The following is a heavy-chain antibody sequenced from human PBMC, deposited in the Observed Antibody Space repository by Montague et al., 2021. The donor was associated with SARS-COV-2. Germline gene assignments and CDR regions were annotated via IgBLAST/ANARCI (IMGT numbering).Heavy chain of an antibody. J-gene: IGHJ6*03. CDR1: GGSFSTYS. D-gene: IGHD3-10*01. CDR2: IHHGGST. Sequence: SETLSLTCAVHGGSFSTYSWNWIRQPPGKGLEWIGEIHHGGSTNXNPSLKSRVTISADTSKNQFSLKLTSVAAADTAVYYCARLGDGVVPSPILGVGTYYSYYYMDVWGKGTTVTVFS. V-gene: IGHV4-34*01. CDR3: ARLGDGVVPSPILGVGTYYSYYYMDV.